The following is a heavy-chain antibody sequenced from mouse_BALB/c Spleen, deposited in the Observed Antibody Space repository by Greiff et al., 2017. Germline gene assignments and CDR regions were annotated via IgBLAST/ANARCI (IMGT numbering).Heavy chain of an antibody. J-gene: IGHJ1*01. CDR1: GFNIKDYY. V-gene: IGHV14-1*02. D-gene: IGHD1-1*01. CDR3: ARGDYGSSGRYFDV. CDR2: IDPENGNT. Sequence: EVQLHQSGAELVRPGALVKLSCKASGFNIKDYYMHWVKQRPEQGLEWIGWIDPENGNTIYDPKFQGKASITADTSSNTAYLQLSSLTSEDTAVYYCARGDYGSSGRYFDVWGAGTTVTVSS.